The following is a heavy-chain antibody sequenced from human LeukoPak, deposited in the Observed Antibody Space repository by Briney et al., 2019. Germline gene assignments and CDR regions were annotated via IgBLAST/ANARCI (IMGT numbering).Heavy chain of an antibody. Sequence: ASVKVSCKASGYTFTSYDINWVRQATGQGLEWMGWMNTNSGNTGYAQKFQGRVTMTRNTSISTAYMELSSLRSEDTAVYYCARALYGDYDYYYYMDVWGKGTTVTVSS. CDR1: GYTFTSYD. CDR3: ARALYGDYDYYYYMDV. V-gene: IGHV1-8*01. D-gene: IGHD4-17*01. J-gene: IGHJ6*03. CDR2: MNTNSGNT.